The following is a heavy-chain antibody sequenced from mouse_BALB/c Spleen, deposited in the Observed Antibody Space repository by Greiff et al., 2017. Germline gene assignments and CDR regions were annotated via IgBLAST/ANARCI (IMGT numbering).Heavy chain of an antibody. CDR2: ISYSGST. CDR1: GYSITSDYA. J-gene: IGHJ2*01. D-gene: IGHD2-3*01. V-gene: IGHV3-2*02. CDR3: AREGGYDGSLDY. Sequence: EVQLVESGPGLVKPSQSLSLTCTVTGYSITSDYAWNWIRQFPGNKLEWMGYISYSGSTSYNPSLKSRISITRDTSKNQFFLQLNSVTTEDTATYYCAREGGYDGSLDYWGQGTTLTVSS.